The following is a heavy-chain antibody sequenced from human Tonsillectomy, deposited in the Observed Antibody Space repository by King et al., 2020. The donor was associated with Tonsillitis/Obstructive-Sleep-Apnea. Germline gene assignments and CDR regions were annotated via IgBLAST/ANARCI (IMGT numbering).Heavy chain of an antibody. CDR3: ARDGIAVAGTRETLPYYFDY. Sequence: VQLVQSGGGVVQPGRSLRLSCAASGFTFSRYAMHWVRQAPGKGLEWVAVISYDGSNKYYADSVKGRFTISRDTSKNTLYLQIKSLRVEDTAVYYCARDGIAVAGTRETLPYYFDYWGQGTLATVSS. V-gene: IGHV3-30*01. J-gene: IGHJ4*02. CDR2: ISYDGSNK. D-gene: IGHD6-19*01. CDR1: GFTFSRYA.